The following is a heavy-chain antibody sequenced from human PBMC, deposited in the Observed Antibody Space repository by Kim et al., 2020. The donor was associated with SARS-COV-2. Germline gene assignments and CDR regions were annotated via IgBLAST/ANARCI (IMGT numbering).Heavy chain of an antibody. J-gene: IGHJ5*02. Sequence: SETLSLTCTVSGGSISSSSYYWGWIRQPPGKGLEWIGSIYYSGSTYYNPSLKSRVTISVDTSKNQFSLKLSSVTAADTAVYYCARHGVTVYYGSLGPFDPWGQGTLVTVSS. V-gene: IGHV4-39*01. CDR3: ARHGVTVYYGSLGPFDP. CDR2: IYYSGST. D-gene: IGHD3-10*01. CDR1: GGSISSSSYY.